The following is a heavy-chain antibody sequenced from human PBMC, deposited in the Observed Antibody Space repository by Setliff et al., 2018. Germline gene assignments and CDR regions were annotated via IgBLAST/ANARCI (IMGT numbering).Heavy chain of an antibody. D-gene: IGHD4-17*01. CDR2: INTKTGGP. CDR3: ARADHLVTTTFDY. J-gene: IGHJ4*01. Sequence: GASVKVSCKASGYSLSNYVMNWVRQAPGQGLEWMGWINTKTGGPTYAQGYTGRFAFSLDTSDSATYLDISNLKAEDTATYYCARADHLVTTTFDYWGQGTLVTVSS. CDR1: GYSLSNYV. V-gene: IGHV7-4-1*02.